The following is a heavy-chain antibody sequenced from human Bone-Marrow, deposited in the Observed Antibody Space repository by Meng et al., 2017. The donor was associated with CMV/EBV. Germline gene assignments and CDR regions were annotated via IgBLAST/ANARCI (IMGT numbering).Heavy chain of an antibody. D-gene: IGHD6-6*01. J-gene: IGHJ4*02. CDR2: IKQDGSEK. Sequence: GESLKISCAASGFTFSSYWMSWVRQAPGKGLEWVANIKQDGSEKYYVDSVKGRFTISRDNAKNSLYLQMNSLRAEDTAVYYCASLIAAHPVLFDYWGQGTLVTVSS. V-gene: IGHV3-7*01. CDR1: GFTFSSYW. CDR3: ASLIAAHPVLFDY.